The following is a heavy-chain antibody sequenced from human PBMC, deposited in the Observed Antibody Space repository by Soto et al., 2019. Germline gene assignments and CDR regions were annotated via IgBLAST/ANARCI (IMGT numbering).Heavy chain of an antibody. V-gene: IGHV4-59*01. D-gene: IGHD6-13*01. Sequence: SETLSLTCTVFGGAISSYYWSWIRQPPGKGLEWIGYIYYSGSTNYNPSLKSRVTISVDTSKNQFSLKLSSVTAADTAVYYCARAAKEAAGNWFDPWGQGTLVTVSS. J-gene: IGHJ5*02. CDR2: IYYSGST. CDR3: ARAAKEAAGNWFDP. CDR1: GGAISSYY.